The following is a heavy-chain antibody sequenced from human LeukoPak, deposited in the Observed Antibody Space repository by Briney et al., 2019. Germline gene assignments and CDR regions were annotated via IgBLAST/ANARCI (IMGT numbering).Heavy chain of an antibody. Sequence: GGSLRLSCAASGFTFSSYGMHWVRQAPGKGLEWVAVISYDGSNKYYADSVKGRFTISRDNSKNTLYLQMNSLRAEDTAVYYCARLEYYYGSGSYLPPDYWGQGTLVTVSS. V-gene: IGHV3-30*19. CDR1: GFTFSSYG. D-gene: IGHD3-10*01. CDR2: ISYDGSNK. CDR3: ARLEYYYGSGSYLPPDY. J-gene: IGHJ4*02.